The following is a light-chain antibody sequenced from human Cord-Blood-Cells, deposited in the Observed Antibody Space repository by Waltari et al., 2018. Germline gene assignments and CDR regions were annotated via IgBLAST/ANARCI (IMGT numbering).Light chain of an antibody. V-gene: IGLV1-47*01. Sequence: QSVLTQPPSASGTPGQRVTISCSGSSSNIGSNYVYWYQQLPGTAPKLLIDRNNQRPSGVPDRFSGSKAGTSASLAISGLRCEDEADYYCAAWYDSLCGRVFGGGTKLTVL. CDR3: AAWYDSLCGRV. CDR2: RNN. CDR1: SSNIGSNY. J-gene: IGLJ3*02.